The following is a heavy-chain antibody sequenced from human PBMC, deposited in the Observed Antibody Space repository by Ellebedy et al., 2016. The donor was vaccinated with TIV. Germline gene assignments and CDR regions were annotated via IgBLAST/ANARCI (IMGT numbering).Heavy chain of an antibody. V-gene: IGHV1-18*01. J-gene: IGHJ4*02. CDR1: GYTFGSYG. D-gene: IGHD3-10*01. CDR3: ARDMVQGMVAIYVWFDY. CDR2: ISAYTGDT. Sequence: ASVKVSCKASGYTFGSYGISWVRQAPGQGLEWMGWISAYTGDTNSAQKFQSRLTMSTDTSSSPAYMELRSLKFDDTAVYYCARDMVQGMVAIYVWFDYWGQGTPVTVSS.